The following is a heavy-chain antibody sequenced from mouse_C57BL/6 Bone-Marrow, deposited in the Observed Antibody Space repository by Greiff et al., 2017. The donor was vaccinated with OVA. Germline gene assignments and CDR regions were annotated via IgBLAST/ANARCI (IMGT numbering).Heavy chain of an antibody. Sequence: EVQLQASGGGLVKPGGSLKLSCAASGFTFSDYGMHWVRQAPEKGLEWVAYISSGSSTIYYADTVKGRFTISRDNAKNTLFLQMTSLRSEDTAMYYGARQGYYGSSPLAYWGKGTLVTVSA. CDR2: ISSGSSTI. V-gene: IGHV5-17*01. J-gene: IGHJ3*01. D-gene: IGHD1-1*01. CDR1: GFTFSDYG. CDR3: ARQGYYGSSPLAY.